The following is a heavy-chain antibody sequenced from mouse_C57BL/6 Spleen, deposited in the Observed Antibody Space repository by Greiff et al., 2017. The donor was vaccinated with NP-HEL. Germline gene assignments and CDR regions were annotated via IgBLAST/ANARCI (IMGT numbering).Heavy chain of an antibody. J-gene: IGHJ1*03. CDR2: IDPEDGET. D-gene: IGHD1-1*01. V-gene: IGHV14-2*01. CDR1: GFNIKDYY. CDR3: ARSFIATVVDWYFAV. Sequence: EVKLMESGAELVKPGASVKLSCTASGFNIKDYYMHWVKQRTEQGLEWIGRIDPEDGETKYAPKFQGKATITADTSSNTAYLQLSSLTSEDTAVYYCARSFIATVVDWYFAVWGTGTTVTVSS.